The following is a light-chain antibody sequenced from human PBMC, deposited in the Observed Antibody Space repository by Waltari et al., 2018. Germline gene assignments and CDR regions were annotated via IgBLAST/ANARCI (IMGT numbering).Light chain of an antibody. CDR2: DTS. CDR1: QGISSH. J-gene: IGKJ2*01. Sequence: VIWVTQSPSLLSASPGDRVTISCRVSQGISSHLAWYQQKPGKAPDLLIYDTSTLQSGVPSRFSGSGSGTDFTLTISSLQSEDFATYCCQQYYNFPHTFGQGTKLVI. V-gene: IGKV1D-8*01. CDR3: QQYYNFPHT.